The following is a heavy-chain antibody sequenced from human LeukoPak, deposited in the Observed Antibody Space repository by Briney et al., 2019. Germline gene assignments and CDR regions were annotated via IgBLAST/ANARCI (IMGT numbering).Heavy chain of an antibody. CDR3: AGTYYYDSSGYYHYSL. D-gene: IGHD3-22*01. Sequence: SETLSLTCTVSGGSISSYYWSWIRQPPGKGLGWFGYIYYSGSTNYNPSLKSRVTISVDTSKNQFSLKLSSVTAADTAVYYCAGTYYYDSSGYYHYSLWGQGTLVTVSS. CDR2: IYYSGST. CDR1: GGSISSYY. J-gene: IGHJ4*02. V-gene: IGHV4-59*01.